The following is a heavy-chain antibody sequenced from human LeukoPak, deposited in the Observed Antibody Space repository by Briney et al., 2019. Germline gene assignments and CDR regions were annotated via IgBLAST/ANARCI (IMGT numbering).Heavy chain of an antibody. CDR1: GDTVSSDSAA. CDR3: ARRLTQYDCFDP. CDR2: TYYRSTWYN. V-gene: IGHV6-1*01. D-gene: IGHD2-2*01. Sequence: SQTLSLTCVISGDTVSSDSAAWNWVRQSPSRGLEWLGRTYYRSTWYNDYAVSVRGRITVNPDTSKNQFSLHLDSVTPEDTAVYYCARRLTQYDCFDPWGQGILVTVSS. J-gene: IGHJ5*02.